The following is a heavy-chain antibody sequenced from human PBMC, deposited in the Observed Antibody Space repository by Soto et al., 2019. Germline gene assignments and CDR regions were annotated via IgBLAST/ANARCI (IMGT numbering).Heavy chain of an antibody. D-gene: IGHD3-9*01. CDR3: ARSPGYDILTYADY. CDR1: GGSISSGDYY. Sequence: PSETLSLTCTVSGGSISSGDYYWSWIRQPPGKGLEWIGYIYYSGSTYYNPSLKSRVTISVDTSKNQFSLKLSSVTAADTAVYYCARSPGYDILTYADYWGQGTLVTVSS. J-gene: IGHJ4*02. CDR2: IYYSGST. V-gene: IGHV4-30-4*01.